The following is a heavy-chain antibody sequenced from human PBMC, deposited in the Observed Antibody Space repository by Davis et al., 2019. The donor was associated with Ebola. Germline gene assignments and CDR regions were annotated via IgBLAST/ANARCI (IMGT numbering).Heavy chain of an antibody. CDR3: ARDLGYSYYDI. J-gene: IGHJ4*02. CDR2: ISFSAAYI. CDR1: EFSVGDFM. D-gene: IGHD5-18*01. V-gene: IGHV3-21*01. Sequence: GESLKISCAASEFSVGDFMMNWVRQAPGKGLEWVASISFSAAYIHYADSVKGRFIISRDDAGKSVFLQMNGLRGDDTAIYYCARDLGYSYYDIWGQGTLVSVPS.